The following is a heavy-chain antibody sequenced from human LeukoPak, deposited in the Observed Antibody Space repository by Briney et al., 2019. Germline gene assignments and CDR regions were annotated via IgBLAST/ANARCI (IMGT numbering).Heavy chain of an antibody. CDR2: ISYDGSNK. D-gene: IGHD6-13*01. CDR3: AKDLEYSSSWQLRFDP. V-gene: IGHV3-30*18. J-gene: IGHJ5*02. CDR1: GFTFSSYS. Sequence: GGSLRLSCTASGFTFSSYSMNWVRQAPGKGLEWVAVISYDGSNKYYADPVKGRFTISRDNSKNTLYLQMNSLRAEDTAVYYCAKDLEYSSSWQLRFDPWGQGTLVTVSS.